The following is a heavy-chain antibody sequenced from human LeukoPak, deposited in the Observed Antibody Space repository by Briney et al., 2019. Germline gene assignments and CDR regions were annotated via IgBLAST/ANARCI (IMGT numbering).Heavy chain of an antibody. D-gene: IGHD6-19*01. V-gene: IGHV3-23*01. CDR2: ISGSGGST. Sequence: GGSPRLSCAASGFTFSSYAMSWVRQAPGKGLEWVSTISGSGGSTYYADSVKGRFTISRDNSKNTLHLQMNSLRAEDTAVYYCAKVVGLQWLVRANFDYWGQGTLVTVSS. J-gene: IGHJ4*02. CDR3: AKVVGLQWLVRANFDY. CDR1: GFTFSSYA.